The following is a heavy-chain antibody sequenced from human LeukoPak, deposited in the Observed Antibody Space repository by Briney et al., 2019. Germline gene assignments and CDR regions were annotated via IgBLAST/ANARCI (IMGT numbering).Heavy chain of an antibody. CDR3: AGDGDDVDYFDN. Sequence: GESLKISCKASGYSFTNYWIGWVRQMPGKGLEWMGIIYPRDSDTRYSPSFQGQVIISADKSISTAYLQWSSLRASDTAMYYCAGDGDDVDYFDNWGQGTLVTVSS. V-gene: IGHV5-51*01. D-gene: IGHD5-24*01. J-gene: IGHJ4*02. CDR1: GYSFTNYW. CDR2: IYPRDSDT.